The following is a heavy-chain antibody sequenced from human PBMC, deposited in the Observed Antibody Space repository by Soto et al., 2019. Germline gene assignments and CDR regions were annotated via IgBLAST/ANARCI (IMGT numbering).Heavy chain of an antibody. V-gene: IGHV4-34*01. CDR3: ARGPGYYYYYGMDV. CDR1: GGSFSGYY. J-gene: IGHJ6*02. CDR2: INHSGST. Sequence: SETLSLTCAVYGGSFSGYYWSWIRQPPGKGLEWIGEINHSGSTNYNPSLKSRVTTSVDTSKNQFSLELSSVTAADTAVYYCARGPGYYYYYGMDVWGQGTTVTVSS.